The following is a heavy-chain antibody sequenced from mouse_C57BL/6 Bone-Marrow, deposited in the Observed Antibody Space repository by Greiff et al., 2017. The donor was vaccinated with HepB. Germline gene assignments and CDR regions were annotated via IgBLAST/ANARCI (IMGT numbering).Heavy chain of an antibody. CDR3: WSECGYYVDY. Sequence: EVQVVESGGGLVQPGGSMKLSCVASGFTFSNYWMNWVRQSPEKGLEWVAQIRLKSDNYATHYAESVKGRFTISRDDSKSSVYLQMNNLRAEDTGIYYCWSECGYYVDYWGQGTTLTVSS. D-gene: IGHD1-1*02. CDR1: GFTFSNYW. CDR2: IRLKSDNYAT. V-gene: IGHV6-3*01. J-gene: IGHJ2*01.